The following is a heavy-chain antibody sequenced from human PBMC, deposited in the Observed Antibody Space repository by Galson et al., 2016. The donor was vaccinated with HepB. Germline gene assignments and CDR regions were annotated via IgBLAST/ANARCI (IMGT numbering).Heavy chain of an antibody. V-gene: IGHV3-74*01. CDR2: IDSDGHSQ. Sequence: SLRLSCAASGFIFGNYWMHWVRQAPGKGLVWVSRIDSDGHSQNYSDSVKGRFIISRDNAKNTLYLQMNSLRADDTAMYYCVRLTKMGLRRSFDYWGQGTLVTVSS. J-gene: IGHJ4*02. CDR3: VRLTKMGLRRSFDY. D-gene: IGHD5-24*01. CDR1: GFIFGNYW.